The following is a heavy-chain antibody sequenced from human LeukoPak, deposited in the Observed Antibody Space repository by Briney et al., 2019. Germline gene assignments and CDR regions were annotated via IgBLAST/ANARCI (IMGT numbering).Heavy chain of an antibody. Sequence: APVKASCKASGYTFTGYYIHWVRQAAGQGLEWLGWINPNSGGTNYAQNFQDRVTMTRDTSISTVSMELSRLHSDDTAVYYFARGIYDGRGKSFDPWGQGTLVTVSS. V-gene: IGHV1-2*02. CDR1: GYTFTGYY. J-gene: IGHJ5*02. CDR2: INPNSGGT. CDR3: ARGIYDGRGKSFDP. D-gene: IGHD3-16*01.